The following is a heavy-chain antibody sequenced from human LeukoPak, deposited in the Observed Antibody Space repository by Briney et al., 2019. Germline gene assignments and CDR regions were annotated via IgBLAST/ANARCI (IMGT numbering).Heavy chain of an antibody. CDR3: ARAKVAGGYFDY. CDR1: GFTFSSYA. CDR2: ISSNGGST. V-gene: IGHV3-64*01. D-gene: IGHD2-15*01. Sequence: GGSLRLSCAASGFTFSSYAMHWVRQAPGKGLEYVSAISSNGGSTYYANSVKGRFTISRDNSKNTLYLQMGSLRAEDMAVYYCARAKVAGGYFDYWGQGTLVTVSS. J-gene: IGHJ4*02.